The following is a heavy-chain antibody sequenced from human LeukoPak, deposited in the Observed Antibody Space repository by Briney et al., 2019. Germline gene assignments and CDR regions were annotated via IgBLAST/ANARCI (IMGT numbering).Heavy chain of an antibody. D-gene: IGHD3-16*01. J-gene: IGHJ3*02. CDR3: SRGGLVLQRQDVFDI. CDR2: ISISTRHI. V-gene: IGHV3-21*01. Sequence: KAGGSLRLSCAASGSTFSNYNMNWVRQAPGKGLEWVSSISISTRHIYYADSVKGRFTISRDNAKNSLYLQMNSLRAEDTAVYYRSRGGLVLQRQDVFDIWGQGTMVTVSS. CDR1: GSTFSNYN.